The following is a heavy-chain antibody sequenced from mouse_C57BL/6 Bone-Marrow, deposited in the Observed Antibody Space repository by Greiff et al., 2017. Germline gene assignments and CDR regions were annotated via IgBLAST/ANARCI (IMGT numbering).Heavy chain of an antibody. J-gene: IGHJ4*01. CDR1: GFSLTSSG. D-gene: IGHD1-1*01. CDR3: ARTPHYYGSRGYAMDY. CDR2: IWSGGST. Sequence: QVQLQQSGPGLVQPSPSLSITCTVSGFSLTSSGVHWVRQSPGKGLEWLGVIWSGGSTDYNAAFITRLSISKDNPKSQVFFKMNSLQADDTAIYYCARTPHYYGSRGYAMDYWGQGTSVTVSS. V-gene: IGHV2-2*01.